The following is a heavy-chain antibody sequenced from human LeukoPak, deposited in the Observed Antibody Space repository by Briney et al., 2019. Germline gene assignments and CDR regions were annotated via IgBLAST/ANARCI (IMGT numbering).Heavy chain of an antibody. Sequence: GGSLRLSCAASEFTFSSYSMNWVRQAPGKELEWVSSIRSSSSYIYYADSVKGRFTISRDNAKNSLYLQMNSLRAEDTAVYYCARDPNSSSAFDIWGQGTMVTVSS. V-gene: IGHV3-21*01. J-gene: IGHJ3*02. CDR3: ARDPNSSSAFDI. CDR2: IRSSSSYI. CDR1: EFTFSSYS. D-gene: IGHD6-6*01.